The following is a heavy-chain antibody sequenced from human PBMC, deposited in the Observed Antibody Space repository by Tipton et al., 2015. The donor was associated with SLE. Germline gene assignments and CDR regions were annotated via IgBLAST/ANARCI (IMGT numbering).Heavy chain of an antibody. CDR1: GGSISSSSYY. V-gene: IGHV4-39*01. CDR3: ARGDYDILTGYPKNWFDP. Sequence: TLSLTCTVSGGSISSSSYYWGWIRQPPGKGLEWIGSISYSGITFYKPSLKSRVTISVDTSKNQFSLKLSSVTAADTAVYYCARGDYDILTGYPKNWFDPWGQGTLVTVSS. J-gene: IGHJ5*02. CDR2: ISYSGIT. D-gene: IGHD3-9*01.